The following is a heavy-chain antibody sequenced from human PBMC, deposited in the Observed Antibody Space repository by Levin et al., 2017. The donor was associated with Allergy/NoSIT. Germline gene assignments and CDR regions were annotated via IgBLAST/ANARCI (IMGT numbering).Heavy chain of an antibody. J-gene: IGHJ5*02. CDR2: IYYSGST. D-gene: IGHD3-16*01. CDR3: ARHHANYDEAWGRDACDA. Sequence: SETLSLTCTVSGGSISSFYWSWIRQPPGKNLEWIAYIYYSGSTYYNPSLKSRVTISVDTSKNQLSLRLRSVTAADTAVYYCARHHANYDEAWGRDACDAWGQGTLVTVSS. V-gene: IGHV4-59*08. CDR1: GGSISSFY.